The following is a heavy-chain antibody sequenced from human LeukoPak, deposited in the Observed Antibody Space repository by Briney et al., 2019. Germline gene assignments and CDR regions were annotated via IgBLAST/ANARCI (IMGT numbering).Heavy chain of an antibody. CDR3: AKALYGDYGRFDY. J-gene: IGHJ4*02. CDR1: GFTFSTYA. Sequence: GGSLRLSCAASGFTFSTYAMSWVRQAPGKGLDWVSTISDGGSDTHYADSVKGRFTISRDNSKNTVYLQINSLRAEDTAAYYCAKALYGDYGRFDYWGQGTLVTVSS. V-gene: IGHV3-23*01. CDR2: ISDGGSDT. D-gene: IGHD4-17*01.